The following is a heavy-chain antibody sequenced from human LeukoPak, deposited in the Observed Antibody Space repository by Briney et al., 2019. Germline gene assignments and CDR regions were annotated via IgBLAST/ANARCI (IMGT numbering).Heavy chain of an antibody. Sequence: GGSLRLSCAASGFTFSSYGMHWVRQAPGKGLEWVAFIRYDGSNKYCADSVKGRFTISRDNSKNTLYLQMNSLRAEDTAVYYCAKGRYYGSGSYNDYWGQGTLVTVSS. CDR3: AKGRYYGSGSYNDY. J-gene: IGHJ4*02. D-gene: IGHD3-10*01. CDR2: IRYDGSNK. CDR1: GFTFSSYG. V-gene: IGHV3-30*02.